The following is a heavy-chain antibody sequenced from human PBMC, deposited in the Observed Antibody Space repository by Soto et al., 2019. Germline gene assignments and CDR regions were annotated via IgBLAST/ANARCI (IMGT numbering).Heavy chain of an antibody. Sequence: GGSLRLSCAASGFTFSSYEMNWVRQAPGKGLEWVSYIGPYGNSIYYADSVKGRFTISRDDATKSLHLHMNSLRTDDTAVYYCARDDHTYGVYWGQGTPVTVSS. CDR1: GFTFSSYE. J-gene: IGHJ4*02. CDR2: IGPYGNSI. CDR3: ARDDHTYGVY. V-gene: IGHV3-48*03. D-gene: IGHD2-21*01.